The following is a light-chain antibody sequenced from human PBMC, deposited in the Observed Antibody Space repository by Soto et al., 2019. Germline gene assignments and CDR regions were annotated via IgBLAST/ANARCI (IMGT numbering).Light chain of an antibody. J-gene: IGKJ5*01. CDR3: QQRSKWSPPIS. Sequence: EIVLTQNPATLSLSPGERTTPSCRASQSVSSYLAWYQQKPGQAPRLLIYDASNRATGIPARVSGSGSGTDFTLTISSLEPEDFPDYYGQQRSKWSPPISFGQGTRLEIK. CDR1: QSVSSY. CDR2: DAS. V-gene: IGKV3-11*01.